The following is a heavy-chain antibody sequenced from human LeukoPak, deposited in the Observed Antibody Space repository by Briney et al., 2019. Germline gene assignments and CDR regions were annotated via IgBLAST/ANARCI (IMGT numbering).Heavy chain of an antibody. Sequence: PGGSLRLSCAASGFTFSSYEMNWVRQAPGKGLEWVSYISSSGSTIYYADSVKGRFTISRDNAKNSLYLQMNSLRAEDTAVYYCARLMATTDHDAFAIWGQGTMVTVSS. J-gene: IGHJ3*02. D-gene: IGHD5-24*01. CDR1: GFTFSSYE. CDR3: ARLMATTDHDAFAI. V-gene: IGHV3-48*03. CDR2: ISSSGSTI.